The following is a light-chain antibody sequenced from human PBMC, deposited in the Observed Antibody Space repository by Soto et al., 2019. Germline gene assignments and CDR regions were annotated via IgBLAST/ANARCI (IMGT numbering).Light chain of an antibody. V-gene: IGKV3-15*01. J-gene: IGKJ5*01. CDR2: GAS. CDR1: QTVSSN. Sequence: EIVLTQSPATLSVSPGERVTLSCRASQTVSSNLAWYQQKPGQAPRLLIFGASTRATDIPARFSGSASGTEFTLTISRLQSEDFAVYYCQQYNNWPRTFGQGTRLEIK. CDR3: QQYNNWPRT.